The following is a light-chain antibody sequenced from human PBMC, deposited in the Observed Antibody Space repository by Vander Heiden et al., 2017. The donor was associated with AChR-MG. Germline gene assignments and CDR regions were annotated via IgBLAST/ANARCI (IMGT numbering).Light chain of an antibody. V-gene: IGKV1-39*01. CDR3: LQSHSTAWT. CDR1: QSINRI. CDR2: GAP. Sequence: DIQMTQSPSSLTVSVGDRVTITCRASQSINRIINWYQQKPGKAPTLLISGAPTLQSGVPSRSGSSGGAADFTTLISRLQDDDVATYYCLQSHSTAWTFGQGTKLEIK. J-gene: IGKJ1*01.